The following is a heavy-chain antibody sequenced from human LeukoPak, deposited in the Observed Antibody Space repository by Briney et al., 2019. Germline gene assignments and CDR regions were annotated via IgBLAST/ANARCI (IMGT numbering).Heavy chain of an antibody. Sequence: PGGSLRLSCAASGFTFSDYTMDWVRQAPGKGLEWVSSISSISSYIYYADSVKGRFTISRDNAKNSLYLQMNSLRAEDTAVYYCARTEYSSGWLVFDYWGQGTLVTVSS. CDR3: ARTEYSSGWLVFDY. CDR2: ISSISSYI. CDR1: GFTFSDYT. V-gene: IGHV3-21*01. D-gene: IGHD6-19*01. J-gene: IGHJ4*02.